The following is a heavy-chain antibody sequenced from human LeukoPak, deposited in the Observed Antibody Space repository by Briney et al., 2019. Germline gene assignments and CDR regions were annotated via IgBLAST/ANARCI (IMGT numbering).Heavy chain of an antibody. J-gene: IGHJ3*02. Sequence: SETLSLTCTVSGYSISSGYYWGWIRQPPGKGLEWIGEIYHSGSTNYNPSLKSRVTISVDKSKNQFSLKLSSVTAADTAVYYCASSRELLLYDAFDIWGQGTMVTVSS. V-gene: IGHV4-38-2*02. CDR3: ASSRELLLYDAFDI. CDR2: IYHSGST. D-gene: IGHD1-26*01. CDR1: GYSISSGYY.